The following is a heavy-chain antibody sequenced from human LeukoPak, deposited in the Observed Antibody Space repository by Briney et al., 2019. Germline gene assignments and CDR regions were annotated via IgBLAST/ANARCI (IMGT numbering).Heavy chain of an antibody. J-gene: IGHJ5*01. D-gene: IGHD3-3*01. CDR2: TYYRSKWTY. CDR1: GDSVSSNTAA. V-gene: IGHV6-1*01. Sequence: SQTLSLTCAISGDSVSSNTAAWYRIRQSPSRGLEWLGRTYYRSKWTYEYAESVRSRITINVDTSKNQFSLHLNSVTPEDTAVYYCARDPSDDQGFDCWGQGTLVTVSS. CDR3: ARDPSDDQGFDC.